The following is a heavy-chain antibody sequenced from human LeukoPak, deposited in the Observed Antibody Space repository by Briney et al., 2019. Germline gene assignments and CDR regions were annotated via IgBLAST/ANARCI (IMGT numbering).Heavy chain of an antibody. CDR2: ISGSGSST. V-gene: IGHV3-23*01. J-gene: IGHJ4*02. D-gene: IGHD3-16*02. CDR3: ATGAYDYVWGSYRHPLY. Sequence: GGSLRLSCAACGFTFSSYAMSWVRQAPGKGLEWVSAISGSGSSTYYADSVKGRFTISRDNSKNTLYLQMNSLRAEDTAVYYCATGAYDYVWGSYRHPLYWGQGTLVTVSS. CDR1: GFTFSSYA.